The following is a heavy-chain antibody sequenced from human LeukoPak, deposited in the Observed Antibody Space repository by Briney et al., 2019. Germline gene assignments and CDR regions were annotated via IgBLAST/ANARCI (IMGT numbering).Heavy chain of an antibody. D-gene: IGHD4-17*01. CDR1: GFILTDYG. J-gene: IGHJ5*02. CDR3: AKVGRNYGDYNGWFDP. V-gene: IGHV3-30*18. CDR2: MSYDGGNK. Sequence: GRPLRLSCAASGFILTDYGMHWVRQAPGKGLDWVAFMSYDGGNKYYADSVKGRFTISRDNSKNTLYLQMNTLRAEDTAVYYCAKVGRNYGDYNGWFDPWGQGTLVTASS.